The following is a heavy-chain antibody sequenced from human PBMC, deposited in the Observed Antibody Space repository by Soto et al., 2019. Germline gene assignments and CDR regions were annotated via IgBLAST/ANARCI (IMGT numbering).Heavy chain of an antibody. D-gene: IGHD1-20*01. CDR2: IYSGGST. J-gene: IGHJ3*02. Sequence: PGGSLRLSCAASGFTVSSNYMSWVRQAPGKGLEWVSVIYSGGSTYYADSVKGRFTISRHNSKNTLYLQMNSLRAEDTAVYYCARDVTQLTGTWALDIWGQGTVVTVSS. V-gene: IGHV3-53*04. CDR1: GFTVSSNY. CDR3: ARDVTQLTGTWALDI.